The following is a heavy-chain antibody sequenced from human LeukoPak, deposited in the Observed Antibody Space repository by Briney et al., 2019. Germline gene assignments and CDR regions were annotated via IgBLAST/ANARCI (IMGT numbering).Heavy chain of an antibody. CDR2: ISGSGGST. CDR1: GFTFSSYA. Sequence: GGSLRLSCAASGFTFSSYAMSWVRQAPGKRLEWVSAISGSGGSTYYADSVKGRFTISRDNSKNTLYLQMNSLRAEDTAVYYCAKGEDTAMAGSYDYWGQGTLVTVSS. CDR3: AKGEDTAMAGSYDY. V-gene: IGHV3-23*01. D-gene: IGHD5-18*01. J-gene: IGHJ4*02.